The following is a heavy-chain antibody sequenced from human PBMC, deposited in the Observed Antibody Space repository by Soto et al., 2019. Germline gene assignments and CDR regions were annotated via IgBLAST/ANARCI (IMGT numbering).Heavy chain of an antibody. D-gene: IGHD3-10*01. J-gene: IGHJ4*02. Sequence: QVQLQESGPGLVNPSETLSLTCTVSGGSISSYYWSWIRQPPGKGLEWIGYIYYSGSTNYNPSLKGRVTKSVDTSKNQYSLKLSSVTAADTAVYYCARHSVTPHGSGRYFESWGQGTLVTVSS. CDR1: GGSISSYY. CDR2: IYYSGST. CDR3: ARHSVTPHGSGRYFES. V-gene: IGHV4-59*08.